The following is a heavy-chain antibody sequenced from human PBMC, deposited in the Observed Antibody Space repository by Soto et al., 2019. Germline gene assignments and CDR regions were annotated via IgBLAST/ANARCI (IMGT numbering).Heavy chain of an antibody. D-gene: IGHD2-21*01. Sequence: QVQLQESGPGLVKPSGTLSLTCAVSGGSISSSNWWSWVRQPPGKGLEWIGEIYHSGSTNYNPSLKSXXTXSXXKSKHQFSLKLSSVTAADTAVYYCARGSYLDWFDPWGQGTLVTVSS. CDR2: IYHSGST. V-gene: IGHV4-4*02. J-gene: IGHJ5*02. CDR1: GGSISSSNW. CDR3: ARGSYLDWFDP.